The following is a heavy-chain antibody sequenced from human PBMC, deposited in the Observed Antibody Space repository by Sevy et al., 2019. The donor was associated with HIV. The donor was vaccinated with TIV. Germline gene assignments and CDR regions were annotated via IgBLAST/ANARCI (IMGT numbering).Heavy chain of an antibody. CDR1: SESVSSSY. CDR2: VAHSGGT. J-gene: IGHJ4*01. D-gene: IGHD5-12*01. V-gene: IGHV4-34*01. CDR3: ARGRSPKRLPLLYSGYDHMTAHFFDY. Sequence: SETLSLTCAVYSESVSSSYWTWIRQPPGGGLDWVGEVAHSGGTSYNPSLKSRATVSLDTSKRQFSLKLNSVTAADTAVYFCARGRSPKRLPLLYSGYDHMTAHFFDYWGHGALVTVSS.